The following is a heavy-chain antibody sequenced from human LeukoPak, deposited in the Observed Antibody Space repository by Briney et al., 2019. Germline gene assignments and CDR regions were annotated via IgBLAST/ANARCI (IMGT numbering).Heavy chain of an antibody. Sequence: ASVKVSCKASGYSFVSHGISWVRQAPGQGLEWMGRIIPILGIANYAQKFQGRVTITADKSTSTAYVELSSLRSEDTAVYYCARGFPQDIVVVVAATYGMDVWGQGTTVTVSS. V-gene: IGHV1-69*04. J-gene: IGHJ6*02. D-gene: IGHD2-15*01. CDR3: ARGFPQDIVVVVAATYGMDV. CDR1: GYSFVSHG. CDR2: IIPILGIA.